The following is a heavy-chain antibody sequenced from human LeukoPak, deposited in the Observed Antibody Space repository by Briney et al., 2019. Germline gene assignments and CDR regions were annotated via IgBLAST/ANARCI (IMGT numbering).Heavy chain of an antibody. J-gene: IGHJ6*04. CDR2: IIPIFGTA. CDR1: GGTFSGYA. CDR3: ARGRLAARLIGMDV. Sequence: ASVKVSCKASGGTFSGYAISWVRQAPGQGLEWMGGIIPIFGTANYAQKFQGRVTITTDESTSTAYMELSSLRSEDTAVYYCARGRLAARLIGMDVWGKGTTVTVSS. D-gene: IGHD6-6*01. V-gene: IGHV1-69*05.